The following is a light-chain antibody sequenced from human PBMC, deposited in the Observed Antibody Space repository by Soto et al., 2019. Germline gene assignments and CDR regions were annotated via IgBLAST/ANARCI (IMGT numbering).Light chain of an antibody. CDR1: QSVSSSY. V-gene: IGKV3D-15*01. CDR2: DAS. CDR3: QQYNNWPLT. J-gene: IGKJ4*01. Sequence: EIVLTQSPGTLSLSPGERATLSCRASQSVSSSYLAWYQQKPGQAPRLLIYDASTRATGIPARFSGSASGTEFTLTISSLLSEDFAVYYCQQYNNWPLTFGGGTKVDIK.